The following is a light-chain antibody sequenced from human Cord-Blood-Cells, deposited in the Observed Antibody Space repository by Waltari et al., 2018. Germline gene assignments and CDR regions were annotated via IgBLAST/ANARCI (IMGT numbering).Light chain of an antibody. CDR1: KLGDKY. CDR3: QAWDSSTWV. J-gene: IGLJ3*02. V-gene: IGLV3-1*01. CDR2: QDS. Sequence: ELTQPPSVSVSPGQTASITCSGDKLGDKYACWYQQKPGQSPVLVIYQDSKRPSGIPERFSGSNSGNTATLTISGTQAMDEADYYCQAWDSSTWVFGGGTKLTVL.